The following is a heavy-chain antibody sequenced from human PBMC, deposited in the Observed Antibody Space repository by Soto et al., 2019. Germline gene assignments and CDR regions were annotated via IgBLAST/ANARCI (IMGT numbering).Heavy chain of an antibody. D-gene: IGHD2-2*01. Sequence: GGSLRLSCAAAGFTFSSNWMSWVRQAPGKGLEWVANIKQDGSEEYYVDAVKGRFIIARDNDKNSVYLQMNNLRVEETAVYYCAMRVGFKTKVYYFDSGGKGTRVPAPQ. J-gene: IGHJ4*02. CDR2: IKQDGSEE. CDR3: AMRVGFKTKVYYFDS. CDR1: GFTFSSNW. V-gene: IGHV3-7*01.